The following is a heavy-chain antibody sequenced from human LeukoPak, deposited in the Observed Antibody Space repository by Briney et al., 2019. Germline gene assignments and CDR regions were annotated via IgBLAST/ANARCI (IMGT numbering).Heavy chain of an antibody. CDR2: IDGSGGST. Sequence: GGSLRLSCAASGFTFSSYAMSWVRQAPGRGLEWVSAIDGSGGSTYYADSVKGRFTISRDNSKNTLYLQMHSLRAEDTAIYYCAKDRRLPWDYFDSWGQGTQVTVSS. J-gene: IGHJ4*02. D-gene: IGHD5-12*01. CDR3: AKDRRLPWDYFDS. V-gene: IGHV3-23*01. CDR1: GFTFSSYA.